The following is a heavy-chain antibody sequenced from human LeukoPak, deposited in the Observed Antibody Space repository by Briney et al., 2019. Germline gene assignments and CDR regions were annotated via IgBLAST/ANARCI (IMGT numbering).Heavy chain of an antibody. CDR2: TSHRGST. Sequence: SGTLSLTCSVSGGSISSTNWWSWVRQPPGKGLEWTGETSHRGSTNYNPSLKSRVTISVDKSKNQFSLKLSSVTAADTAVYYCARNAAHEYYFDYWGQGTLVTVSS. D-gene: IGHD2-15*01. V-gene: IGHV4-4*02. CDR3: ARNAAHEYYFDY. CDR1: GGSISSTNW. J-gene: IGHJ4*02.